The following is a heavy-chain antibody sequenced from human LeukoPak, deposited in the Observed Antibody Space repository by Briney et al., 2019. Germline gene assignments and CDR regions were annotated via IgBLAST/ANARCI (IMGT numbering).Heavy chain of an antibody. CDR3: ARVQTVDGYYYYGMDV. CDR1: GFAVSSNY. D-gene: IGHD2-8*01. Sequence: GGSLRLSCAASGFAVSSNYMSWVRQAPGKGLEWVSVIYSGGSTYYADSVKGRFTISRDNSNNTLYIQMNSLRAEDTAVYYCARVQTVDGYYYYGMDVWGQGTTVTVSS. V-gene: IGHV3-53*01. J-gene: IGHJ6*02. CDR2: IYSGGST.